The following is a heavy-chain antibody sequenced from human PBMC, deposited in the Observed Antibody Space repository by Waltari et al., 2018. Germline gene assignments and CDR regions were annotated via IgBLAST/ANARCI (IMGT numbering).Heavy chain of an antibody. J-gene: IGHJ3*02. CDR1: GYSISSGYY. Sequence: QVQLQESGPGLVKPSETLSLTCTVSGYSISSGYYWGWIRQPPGKGLEWIGSIYHSGSTYYNPSLKSRVTISVDTSKNQFSLKLSSVTAADTAVYYCARVRKGIAVADDAFDIWGQGTMVTVSS. CDR3: ARVRKGIAVADDAFDI. V-gene: IGHV4-38-2*02. D-gene: IGHD6-19*01. CDR2: IYHSGST.